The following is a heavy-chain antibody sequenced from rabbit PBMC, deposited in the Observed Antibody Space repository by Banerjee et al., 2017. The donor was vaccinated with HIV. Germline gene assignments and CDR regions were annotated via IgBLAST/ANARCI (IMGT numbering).Heavy chain of an antibody. J-gene: IGHJ4*01. CDR3: AKTISTYSADGGDGYSKWGL. V-gene: IGHV1S40*01. CDR1: GFSFSSGYY. D-gene: IGHD3-1*01. CDR2: IATGSGST. Sequence: QSVEESGGDLVKPGGTLTLTCTVSGFSFSSGYYMCWVRQAPGKGLELFAYIATGSGSTYYASWAKGRFTISKTSSTTVTLQMTSLTAADTATYFCAKTISTYSADGGDGYSKWGLWGPGTLVTVS.